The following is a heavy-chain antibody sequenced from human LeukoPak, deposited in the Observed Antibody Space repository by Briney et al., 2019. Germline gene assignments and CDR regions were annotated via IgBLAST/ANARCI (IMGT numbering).Heavy chain of an antibody. CDR2: IYYSGTT. D-gene: IGHD5-18*01. CDR3: AKGAGGFSYYNWFDP. V-gene: IGHV4-39*07. CDR1: GGSISSSPYY. Sequence: SETLSLTCTVSGGSISSSPYYWGWLRQPPGKGLEWIGSIYYSGTTHYNPSLESRVTISVDTSKNQFSLKLASVTAADSAIYYCAKGAGGFSYYNWFDPWGQGTLVTVSS. J-gene: IGHJ5*02.